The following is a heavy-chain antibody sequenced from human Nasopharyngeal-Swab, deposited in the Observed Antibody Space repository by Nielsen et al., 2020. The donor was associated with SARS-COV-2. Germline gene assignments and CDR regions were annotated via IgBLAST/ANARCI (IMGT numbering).Heavy chain of an antibody. CDR1: GFTFDDYV. V-gene: IGHV3-9*01. Sequence: SLKISCAASGFTFDDYVMHWVRQAPGKGLEWVSGIRWYSGSIGYADSVKGRFTISRDNAKNSLYLQMNSLRAEDTALYYCAKLSGGYYDSSGLIYWGQGTLVTVSS. D-gene: IGHD3-22*01. CDR3: AKLSGGYYDSSGLIY. J-gene: IGHJ4*02. CDR2: IRWYSGSI.